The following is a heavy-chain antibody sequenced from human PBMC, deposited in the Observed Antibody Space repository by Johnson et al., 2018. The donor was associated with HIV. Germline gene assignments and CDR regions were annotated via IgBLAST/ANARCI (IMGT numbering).Heavy chain of an antibody. CDR2: ISYEGSNK. CDR3: AVWRCGWGGQEPFDV. CDR1: GFTFSSYA. Sequence: VQLVESGGGVVQPGRSLRLSCAASGFTFSSYAMHWVRQAPGKGLEWVAVISYEGSNKYYADSVKGRFTISRDNSKNTLYLQMNSLRAEDTALYYCAVWRCGWGGQEPFDVWGPGTMVTVSS. D-gene: IGHD5-12*01. J-gene: IGHJ3*01. V-gene: IGHV3-30*04.